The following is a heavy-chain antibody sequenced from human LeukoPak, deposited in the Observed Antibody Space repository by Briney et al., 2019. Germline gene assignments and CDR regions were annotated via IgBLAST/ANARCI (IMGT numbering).Heavy chain of an antibody. Sequence: GGSLRLSCAAPGFTLSDYYMSWIRQAPGKGLEWVSYISSRSGYTNYADPVKGRFTISRDKAKNSLYLQMNSLRAEDTAVYYCARGTKVDFYGDARGVDYWGQGTLVTVSS. J-gene: IGHJ4*02. CDR3: ARGTKVDFYGDARGVDY. CDR1: GFTLSDYY. V-gene: IGHV3-11*03. D-gene: IGHD4-17*01. CDR2: ISSRSGYT.